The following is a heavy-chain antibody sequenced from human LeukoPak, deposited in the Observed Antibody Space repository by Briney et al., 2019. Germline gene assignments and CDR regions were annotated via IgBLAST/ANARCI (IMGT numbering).Heavy chain of an antibody. V-gene: IGHV3-64*01. CDR3: ARGSETYYPLYFDY. CDR2: ISSNGGST. CDR1: GFTFSSYS. D-gene: IGHD1-26*01. J-gene: IGHJ4*02. Sequence: GGSLRLSCAASGFTFSSYSMHWVRQAPGKGLEYVSAISSNGGSTYYANSVKGRFTISRDNSKNTLYLQMGSPRAEDMAVYYCARGSETYYPLYFDYWGQGTLVTVSS.